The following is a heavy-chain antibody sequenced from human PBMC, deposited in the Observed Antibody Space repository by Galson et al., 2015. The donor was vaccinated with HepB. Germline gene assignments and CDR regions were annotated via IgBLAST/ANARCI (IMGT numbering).Heavy chain of an antibody. Sequence: SVKVSCKASGYTFSSYSIHWVRQAPGQRLEWMGWINADNGNTKYSQKFQGRVTFTRDTSATTAYMELSSLRSEDTAVYYCARDPLLEWLLRPFYFDYRGQGTLVTVSS. CDR3: ARDPLLEWLLRPFYFDY. CDR1: GYTFSSYS. D-gene: IGHD3-3*01. J-gene: IGHJ4*02. CDR2: INADNGNT. V-gene: IGHV1-3*01.